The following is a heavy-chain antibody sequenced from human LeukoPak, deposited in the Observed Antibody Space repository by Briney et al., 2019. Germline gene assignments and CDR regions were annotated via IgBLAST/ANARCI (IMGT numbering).Heavy chain of an antibody. Sequence: NPGGSLRLSCAASGFTFSSYSMNWVRQAPGKGLEWVSSISSSSSYIYYADSVKGRFTISRDNAKNSLYLQMNSLRAEDTAVYYCAREGQRDPHDAFDIWGQGTMVTVSS. V-gene: IGHV3-21*01. CDR3: AREGQRDPHDAFDI. J-gene: IGHJ3*02. CDR2: ISSSSSYI. CDR1: GFTFSSYS.